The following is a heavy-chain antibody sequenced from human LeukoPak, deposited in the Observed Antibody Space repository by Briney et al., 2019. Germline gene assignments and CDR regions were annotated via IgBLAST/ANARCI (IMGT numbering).Heavy chain of an antibody. CDR2: INAYNGNT. Sequence: GASVKVSCKASGYTFTSYGINWVRQAPGQGLEWMGWINAYNGNTNYVQKLQGRVTMTTDTSTSTAYMELRSLRSDDTAIYYCARDFYGSGSYYSFDPWGQGTLVTVSS. J-gene: IGHJ5*02. V-gene: IGHV1-18*01. CDR1: GYTFTSYG. D-gene: IGHD3-10*01. CDR3: ARDFYGSGSYYSFDP.